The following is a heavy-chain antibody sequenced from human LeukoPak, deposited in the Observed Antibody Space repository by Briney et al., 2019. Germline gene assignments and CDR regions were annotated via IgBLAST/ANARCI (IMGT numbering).Heavy chain of an antibody. CDR1: GFTFSSYE. D-gene: IGHD3-10*01. V-gene: IGHV3-23*01. CDR3: AKRRWFGELFGIDY. CDR2: ISVSGGST. J-gene: IGHJ4*02. Sequence: GGSLRLSCAASGFTFSSYEMNWVRQAPGKGLEWVSSISVSGGSTYYADSVKGRFTISRDNSKNTLYLQMNGLRADDTAVYYCAKRRWFGELFGIDYWGQGTLVTVS.